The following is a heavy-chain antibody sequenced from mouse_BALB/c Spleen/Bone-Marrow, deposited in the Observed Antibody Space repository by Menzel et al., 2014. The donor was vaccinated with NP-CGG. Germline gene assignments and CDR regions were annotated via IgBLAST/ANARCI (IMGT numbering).Heavy chain of an antibody. J-gene: IGHJ1*01. D-gene: IGHD1-1*01. Sequence: VQLQQSGAELVKPGASVKLSCKASGYTFTSYWMHWVKQRPGQGLEWIGEINPSNGRTNYNEKFKSKATLTVDKSSSTAYMQLSSLTSEDSAVYYCARYLHYYGSSYGYFDVWGAGTTVTASS. V-gene: IGHV1S81*02. CDR3: ARYLHYYGSSYGYFDV. CDR2: INPSNGRT. CDR1: GYTFTSYW.